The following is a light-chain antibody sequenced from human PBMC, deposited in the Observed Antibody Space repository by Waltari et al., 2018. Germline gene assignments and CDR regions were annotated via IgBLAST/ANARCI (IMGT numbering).Light chain of an antibody. J-gene: IGLJ3*02. V-gene: IGLV1-47*01. CDR1: RPNIGNNY. Sequence: QSILTQPPSASGTPGQRVPISCSGARPNIGNNYVYWYRQLPGTAPKLLLYKNNPRPSGVPDRFSGSKSGTSASLAISGLRAEDESDYFCSTWDDSVTGWLFGGGTKLTVL. CDR2: KNN. CDR3: STWDDSVTGWL.